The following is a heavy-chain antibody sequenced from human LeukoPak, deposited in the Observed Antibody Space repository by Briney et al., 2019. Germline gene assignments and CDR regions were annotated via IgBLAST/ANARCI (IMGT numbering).Heavy chain of an antibody. J-gene: IGHJ6*02. D-gene: IGHD4-11*01. CDR2: IYYSGTT. CDR3: ARHSYNYYGLDV. V-gene: IGHV4-61*10. Sequence: KTSETLSLTCTVSGGSISSGGYYWSWIRQPAGKRLEWIGYIYYSGTTNYNPSLKSRVTMSVDTSNNHLSLRLTSVTAADTALYYCARHSYNYYGLDVWGQGTTITVSS. CDR1: GGSISSGGYY.